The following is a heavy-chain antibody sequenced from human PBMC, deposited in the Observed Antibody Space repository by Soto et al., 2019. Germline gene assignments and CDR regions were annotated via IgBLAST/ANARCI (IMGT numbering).Heavy chain of an antibody. CDR1: GGSISSGGYY. CDR3: ARDGRRSSSWQRYFDL. D-gene: IGHD6-13*01. J-gene: IGHJ2*01. Sequence: QVQLQESGPGLVKPSQTLSLTCTVSGGSISSGGYYWSWIRQHPGKGLEWIGYFYYSGSTYYNPSLKSRVTIAVDTSTNHFSLKLGSVTAADTAVYYCARDGRRSSSWQRYFDLWGRGTLVTVSS. V-gene: IGHV4-31*03. CDR2: FYYSGST.